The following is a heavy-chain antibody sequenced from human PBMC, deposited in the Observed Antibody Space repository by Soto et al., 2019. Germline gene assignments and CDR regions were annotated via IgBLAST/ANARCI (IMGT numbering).Heavy chain of an antibody. V-gene: IGHV3-30-3*01. CDR1: GFTFSSYA. CDR3: ARERLAIAVAGTVPYFAY. J-gene: IGHJ4*02. CDR2: ISYDGSNK. Sequence: QVQLVESGGGVVQPGRSLRLSCAASGFTFSSYAMHWVRQAPGTGLERVAVISYDGSNKYYADSVKGRFTISRDNSKNTLDLQVHSLRAEATALSYWARERLAIAVAGTVPYFAYWGQGTLVTVSS. D-gene: IGHD6-19*01.